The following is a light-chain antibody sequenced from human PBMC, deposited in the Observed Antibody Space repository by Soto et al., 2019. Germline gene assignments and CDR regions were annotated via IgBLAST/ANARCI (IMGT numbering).Light chain of an antibody. J-gene: IGKJ2*01. CDR1: QIISSSY. CDR2: GAS. Sequence: EIVLTQSPGTLSLSPGERATLSCRASQIISSSYLAWYQQKPGQAPRLLIYGASIRATGIPDRFSGSGSGTDFTLTISRLEPEDFAVYYCQQYSNSPGTFGQGTKLEIE. V-gene: IGKV3-20*01. CDR3: QQYSNSPGT.